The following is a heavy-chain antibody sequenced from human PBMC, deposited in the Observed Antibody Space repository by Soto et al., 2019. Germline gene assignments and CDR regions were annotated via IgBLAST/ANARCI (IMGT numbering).Heavy chain of an antibody. D-gene: IGHD5-18*01. J-gene: IGHJ6*02. V-gene: IGHV1-3*01. Sequence: ASVKVSCKASGYTFTSYAMPWVRQAPVQSLEWMGWINAGNGNTKYSQKFQGRVTITRDTSASTAYMELSSLRSEDTAVYYCARVSSIQPSYYYYYGMDVWGQGTTVNVSS. CDR1: GYTFTSYA. CDR2: INAGNGNT. CDR3: ARVSSIQPSYYYYYGMDV.